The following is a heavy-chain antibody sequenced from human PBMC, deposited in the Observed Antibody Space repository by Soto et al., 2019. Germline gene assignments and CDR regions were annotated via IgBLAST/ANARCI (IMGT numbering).Heavy chain of an antibody. Sequence: GGSLRLSCAASGFTFSSYAMSWVRQAPGKGLEWVSSISSSSSYIYYADSVKGRFTISRDNAKNSLYLQMNSLRAEDTAVYYCARALYYYDSSGYYGSWGQGTLVTVSS. D-gene: IGHD3-22*01. CDR3: ARALYYYDSSGYYGS. J-gene: IGHJ5*02. V-gene: IGHV3-21*01. CDR1: GFTFSSYA. CDR2: ISSSSSYI.